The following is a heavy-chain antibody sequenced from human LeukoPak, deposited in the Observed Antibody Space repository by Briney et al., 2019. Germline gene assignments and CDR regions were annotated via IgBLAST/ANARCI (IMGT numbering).Heavy chain of an antibody. CDR3: ARSIPGYYDSSGYYYDY. Sequence: GASVKVSCKASGYTFTSYAMHLVRQAPGQRLEWMGWINAGNGNTKYSQEFQGRVTITRDTSASTAYMELSSLRSEDMAVYYCARSIPGYYDSSGYYYDYWGQGTLVTVSS. J-gene: IGHJ4*01. D-gene: IGHD3-22*01. V-gene: IGHV1-3*03. CDR1: GYTFTSYA. CDR2: INAGNGNT.